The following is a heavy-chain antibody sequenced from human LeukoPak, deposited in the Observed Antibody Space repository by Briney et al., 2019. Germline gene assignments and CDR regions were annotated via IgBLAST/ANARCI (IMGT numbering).Heavy chain of an antibody. D-gene: IGHD3-16*01. V-gene: IGHV4-39*01. Sequence: SETLSLTCIVSGDSITRNTYHWGWVRRPPGKGLEWIGTIYYSGSIYYNQSLRGRVALSVDTSKNQFSLKLTSVTAADTAVYYCGRLNTDWGFLFDSWGQGTLVTVSS. CDR3: GRLNTDWGFLFDS. CDR2: IYYSGSI. J-gene: IGHJ4*02. CDR1: GDSITRNTYH.